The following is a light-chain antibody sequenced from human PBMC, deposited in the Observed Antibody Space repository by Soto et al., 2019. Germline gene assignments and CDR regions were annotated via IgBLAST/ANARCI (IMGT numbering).Light chain of an antibody. CDR1: QSVGTY. Sequence: EIVLTQSPDTLSLSPGERATLSCRASQSVGTYLAWYQQKPGQAPRLLIYDASNRATGVPARFSGSGSGTDFTLTISSLGPEDFALYYCRRRGTFGQGTKLEMK. CDR2: DAS. CDR3: RRRGT. J-gene: IGKJ2*01. V-gene: IGKV3-11*01.